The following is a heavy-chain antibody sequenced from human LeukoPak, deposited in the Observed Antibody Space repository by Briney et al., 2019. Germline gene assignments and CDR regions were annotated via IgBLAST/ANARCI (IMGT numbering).Heavy chain of an antibody. CDR1: GFSFNNYA. CDR2: ISTTGGST. D-gene: IGHD4-23*01. J-gene: IGHJ4*02. V-gene: IGHV3-23*01. Sequence: GGSLRLSCAASGFSFNNYAMSWVRQAPGKGLGWVSAISTTGGSTYYADPVKGRFTISRDNSKNTLSLQMDSLRVEDTAVYYCAKDWTTVVTPKGYYFDSWGQGTLVTVSS. CDR3: AKDWTTVVTPKGYYFDS.